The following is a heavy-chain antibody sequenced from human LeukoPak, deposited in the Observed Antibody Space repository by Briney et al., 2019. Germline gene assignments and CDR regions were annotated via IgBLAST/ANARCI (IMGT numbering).Heavy chain of an antibody. CDR1: GFTFSSYW. Sequence: GGSLRLSCAASGFTFSSYWMSWVRQAPGKGLEWVAHIKQDGSEKYYVDSVKGRFTISRDNAKNSLYLQMNSLRAEDTAVYYCARTGGSGAQLTYYYYYMDVWGKGTTVTISS. D-gene: IGHD3-3*01. CDR3: ARTGGSGAQLTYYYYYMDV. J-gene: IGHJ6*03. CDR2: IKQDGSEK. V-gene: IGHV3-7*01.